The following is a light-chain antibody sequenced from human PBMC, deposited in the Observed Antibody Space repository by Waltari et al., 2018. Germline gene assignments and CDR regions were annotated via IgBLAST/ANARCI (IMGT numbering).Light chain of an antibody. J-gene: IGKJ4*01. V-gene: IGKV3-11*01. Sequence: EIVLTQSPATLSLSPGERATLSCRASQSVYSYLAWYQQKPGLPPRLLIYDASSRYTGIPARFVGSGSGTDFTLTISRLETEDFAVYYCQERSNWPGGSFGGGTKVEIK. CDR2: DAS. CDR3: QERSNWPGGS. CDR1: QSVYSY.